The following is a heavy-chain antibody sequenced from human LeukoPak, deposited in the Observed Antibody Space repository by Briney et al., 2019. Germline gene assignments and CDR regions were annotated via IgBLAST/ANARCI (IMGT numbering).Heavy chain of an antibody. V-gene: IGHV3-7*01. CDR1: GLTFSSSW. Sequence: GGSLRLSCAVSGLTFSSSWMDWVRQAPGKGLEWVASINPDGNKKYSADSVKGRFTISRDNAENPLYLQMNSLRVEDTAFYYCARDLAYSRLDYWGQGMLVTVSS. J-gene: IGHJ4*02. D-gene: IGHD5-18*01. CDR2: INPDGNKK. CDR3: ARDLAYSRLDY.